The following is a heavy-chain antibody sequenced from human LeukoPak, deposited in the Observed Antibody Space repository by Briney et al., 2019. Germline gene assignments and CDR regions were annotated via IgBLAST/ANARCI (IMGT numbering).Heavy chain of an antibody. CDR3: ARDPIAAAGNWYDP. V-gene: IGHV4-38-2*02. CDR2: IYHSGST. Sequence: SETLSLTCTVSGYSISSGYYWGWIRQPPGKVLEWIGSIYHSGSTYYNQSLKSRVTISVDTSTNQFSLKLSTVTAADTAVYYCARDPIAAAGNWYDPWGQGTLVTVSS. D-gene: IGHD6-13*01. J-gene: IGHJ5*02. CDR1: GYSISSGYY.